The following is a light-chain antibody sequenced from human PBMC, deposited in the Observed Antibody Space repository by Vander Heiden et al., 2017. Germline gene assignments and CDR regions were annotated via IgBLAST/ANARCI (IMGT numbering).Light chain of an antibody. V-gene: IGKV1-9*01. Sequence: DIQLTQSPSFLSASVGDRVTITCRASQGISTYLAWYQQKPGKAPKLLIYAASTLQSGVPSRFSGRGSGTDFTLTISSLQPEDLATYYCQQLNSYPRTFGQATKVEIK. CDR3: QQLNSYPRT. CDR1: QGISTY. CDR2: AAS. J-gene: IGKJ1*01.